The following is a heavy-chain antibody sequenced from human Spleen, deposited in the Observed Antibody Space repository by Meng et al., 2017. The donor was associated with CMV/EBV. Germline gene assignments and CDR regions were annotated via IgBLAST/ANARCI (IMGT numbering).Heavy chain of an antibody. J-gene: IGHJ4*02. CDR2: INHSGST. Sequence: GSLRLSCAVYGGSFSGYYWSWIRQPPGKGLEWIGEINHSGSTNYNPSLKSRVTISVDTSKNQFSLSLSSVTAADTAVYYCARDDGEVSTIAFDYWGQGTLVTVSS. V-gene: IGHV4-34*01. D-gene: IGHD5-24*01. CDR3: ARDDGEVSTIAFDY. CDR1: GGSFSGYY.